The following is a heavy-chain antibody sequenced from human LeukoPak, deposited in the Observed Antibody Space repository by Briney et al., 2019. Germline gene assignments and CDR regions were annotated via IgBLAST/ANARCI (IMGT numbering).Heavy chain of an antibody. Sequence: SETLSLTCTVSGGSISSSSYYWGWIRQPPGKGLEWIGGIYYSGSTYYNPSLKSRVTISVDTSKNQFSLKLSSVTAADTAVYYCARDYYDPRGAFDIWGQGTMVAVSS. D-gene: IGHD3-22*01. CDR3: ARDYYDPRGAFDI. J-gene: IGHJ3*02. V-gene: IGHV4-39*07. CDR1: GGSISSSSYY. CDR2: IYYSGST.